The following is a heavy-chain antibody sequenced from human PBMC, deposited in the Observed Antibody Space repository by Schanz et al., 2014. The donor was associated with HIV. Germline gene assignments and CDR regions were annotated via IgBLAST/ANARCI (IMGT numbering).Heavy chain of an antibody. CDR2: ISDDGSDK. V-gene: IGHV3-30-3*01. D-gene: IGHD4-17*01. CDR3: ARQGLRFSFWLDY. J-gene: IGHJ4*02. CDR1: GFIFSRYT. Sequence: VQLVESGGGLVQPGGSLRLSCAASGFIFSRYTMHWVRQAPGKGLEWVAVISDDGSDKYYADSVKGRFTISRDNSKNTLYLQMKSLRAEDTAVYGCARQGLRFSFWLDYWGQGTPVTVS.